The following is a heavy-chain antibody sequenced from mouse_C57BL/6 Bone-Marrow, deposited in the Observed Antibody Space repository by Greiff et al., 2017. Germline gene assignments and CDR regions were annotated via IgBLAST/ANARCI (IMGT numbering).Heavy chain of an antibody. CDR2: ISYSGST. CDR1: GYSITSDY. Sequence: EVMLVESGPGLAKPSQTLSLTCSVTGYSITSDYWNWIRKFPGNKLEYMGYISYSGSTYYNPSLKSRISITRDTSKNQYYLQLNSVTTEDTATYYCARSYYDYGGGYYFDYWGQGTTLTVSS. V-gene: IGHV3-8*01. CDR3: ARSYYDYGGGYYFDY. J-gene: IGHJ2*01. D-gene: IGHD2-4*01.